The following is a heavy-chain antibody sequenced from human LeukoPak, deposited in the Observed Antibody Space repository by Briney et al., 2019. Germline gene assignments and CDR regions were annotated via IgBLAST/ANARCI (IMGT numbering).Heavy chain of an antibody. Sequence: ASVKVSCKASGYTFTGYYMHWVRQAPGQGLEWMGWINPNSGGTNYAQKSQGRVTMTRDTSISTAYMELSRLRSDDAAVYYCATYGIFGVVNGAFDIWGQGTMVTVSS. CDR1: GYTFTGYY. D-gene: IGHD3-3*01. CDR3: ATYGIFGVVNGAFDI. V-gene: IGHV1-2*02. CDR2: INPNSGGT. J-gene: IGHJ3*02.